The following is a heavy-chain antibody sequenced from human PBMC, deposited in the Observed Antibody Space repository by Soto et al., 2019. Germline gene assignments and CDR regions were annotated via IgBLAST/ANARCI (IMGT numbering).Heavy chain of an antibody. CDR2: IHYSGTT. Sequence: SETLSVTCTVSGGSMRNYFWTWIRQPPGKGLEWIGYIHYSGTTSFFPSYNPSLRSRVTISEDTSKNQFSLKLLSVTTADTAVYFCAAGEASSRNLAPYSLDFWGQGTLVTVSS. V-gene: IGHV4-59*01. D-gene: IGHD6-13*01. CDR3: AAGEASSRNLAPYSLDF. J-gene: IGHJ4*02. CDR1: GGSMRNYF.